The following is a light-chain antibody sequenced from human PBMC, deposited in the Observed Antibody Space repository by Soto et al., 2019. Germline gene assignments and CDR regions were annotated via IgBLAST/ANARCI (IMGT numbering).Light chain of an antibody. J-gene: IGKJ1*01. CDR3: QQYNNWPWT. CDR2: KAS. Sequence: DIQMTQSPSTLSASVGDRVTITCRASQSVTNLLAWYQQKPGEAPRLLMYKASSLQSWVPSRFSGSGSGTEFTLTITNLQSEDLAVYFCQQYNNWPWTFGQGTKV. CDR1: QSVTNL. V-gene: IGKV1-5*03.